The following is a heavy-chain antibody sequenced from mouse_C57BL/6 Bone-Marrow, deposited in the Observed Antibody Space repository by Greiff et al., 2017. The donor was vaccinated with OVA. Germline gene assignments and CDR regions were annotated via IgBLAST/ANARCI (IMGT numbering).Heavy chain of an antibody. CDR3: AGRQLRLRSAMDY. D-gene: IGHD3-2*02. V-gene: IGHV5-6*02. J-gene: IGHJ4*01. Sequence: DVMLVESGGDLVKPGGSLKLSCAASGFTFSSYGMSWVRQTPDKRLEWVATISSGGSYTYYPDSVKGRFTISRDNAKNTLYLQMSSLKSEDTAMYYCAGRQLRLRSAMDYWGQGTSVTVSS. CDR1: GFTFSSYG. CDR2: ISSGGSYT.